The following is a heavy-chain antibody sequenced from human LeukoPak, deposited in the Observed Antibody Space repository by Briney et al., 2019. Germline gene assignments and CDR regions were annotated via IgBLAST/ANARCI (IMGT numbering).Heavy chain of an antibody. CDR3: ARGNEFCSSTSCYVLFDY. V-gene: IGHV4-34*01. J-gene: IGHJ4*02. CDR2: INHSGST. D-gene: IGHD2-2*01. Sequence: SETLSLTCAVYGGSFSGYYLSWIRQPPGKGLEWIGEINHSGSTNYNPSLKSRVTISVDTSKNQFSLKLSSVTAADTAVYYCARGNEFCSSTSCYVLFDYWGQGTLVTVSS. CDR1: GGSFSGYY.